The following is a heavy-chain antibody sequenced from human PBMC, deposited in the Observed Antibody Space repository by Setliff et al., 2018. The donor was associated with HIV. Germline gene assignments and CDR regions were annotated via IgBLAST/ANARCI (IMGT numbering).Heavy chain of an antibody. V-gene: IGHV4-4*02. D-gene: IGHD6-19*01. Sequence: SETLSLTCAVSGGSISSSNWWSGVRQPPGKGLGWMGYIFYTGSTYYNPSLKSRVTMSVDTSKNHFSLRLSHVTAADTAVYYCAGQGAVTGHSFDYWGQGALVTVSS. J-gene: IGHJ4*02. CDR1: GGSISSSNW. CDR3: AGQGAVTGHSFDY. CDR2: IFYTGST.